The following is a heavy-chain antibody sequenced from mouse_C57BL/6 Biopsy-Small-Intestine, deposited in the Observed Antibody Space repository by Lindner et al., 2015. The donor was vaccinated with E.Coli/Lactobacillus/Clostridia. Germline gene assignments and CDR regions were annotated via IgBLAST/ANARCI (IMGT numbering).Heavy chain of an antibody. V-gene: IGHV1-7*01. CDR3: ARVESLSLPYLFGY. CDR2: ISAFNGNT. D-gene: IGHD6-1*01. CDR1: GYTFTGYG. J-gene: IGHJ4*01. Sequence: SVKVSCKTSGYTFTGYGISWVRQAPGQGLEWMGWISAFNGNTNYAQKLQDRVTMTTDTSTSTAYMELRSLRSDDTAVYYCARVESLSLPYLFGYWGQGTLVTVSS.